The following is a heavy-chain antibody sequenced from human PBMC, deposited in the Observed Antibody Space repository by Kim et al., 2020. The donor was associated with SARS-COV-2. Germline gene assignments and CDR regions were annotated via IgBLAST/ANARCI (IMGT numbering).Heavy chain of an antibody. V-gene: IGHV3-7*01. CDR3: ARVGIVAGSFDY. Sequence: YGESVKGRFTISRDNTKNSLYLQMNSLRAEDTAVYYCARVGIVAGSFDYWGQGTLVTVSS. D-gene: IGHD5-12*01. J-gene: IGHJ4*02.